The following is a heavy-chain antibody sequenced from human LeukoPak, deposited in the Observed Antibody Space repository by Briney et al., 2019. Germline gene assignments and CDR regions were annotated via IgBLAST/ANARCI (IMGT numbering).Heavy chain of an antibody. CDR3: ARNRGRYYDRRGFYSGSYFDS. CDR1: GFTFSTYA. CDR2: ISGSGDST. D-gene: IGHD3-22*01. Sequence: GGSLRLSCAASGFTFSTYAVSWVRQAPGKGLEWVSTISGSGDSTYYADSVKGRFTISGYNSKDTLYLQMRSVRVDAKAVYYCARNRGRYYDRRGFYSGSYFDSWGPGILVTVST. J-gene: IGHJ4*02. V-gene: IGHV3-23*01.